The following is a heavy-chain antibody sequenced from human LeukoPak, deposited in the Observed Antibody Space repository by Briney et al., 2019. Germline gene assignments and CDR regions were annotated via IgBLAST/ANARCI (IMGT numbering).Heavy chain of an antibody. J-gene: IGHJ4*02. CDR1: GGSIGSGGYS. V-gene: IGHV4-31*03. D-gene: IGHD4-17*01. CDR2: IYYSGST. CDR3: ARAGITVSNLDY. Sequence: SETLSLTCTVSGGSIGSGGYSWSWIRQHPGEGLEWIGYIYYSGSTYYNPSLKSRVTILVDPSKNQFSLKLSSVTAADTAVYYCARAGITVSNLDYWGQGTLVTVSS.